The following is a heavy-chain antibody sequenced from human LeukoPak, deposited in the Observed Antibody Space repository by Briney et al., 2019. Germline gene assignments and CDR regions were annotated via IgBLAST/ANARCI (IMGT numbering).Heavy chain of an antibody. CDR1: GYTFTSYD. D-gene: IGHD4-17*01. V-gene: IGHV1-8*01. Sequence: GASVKVSCKPSGYTFTSYDINWVRQATGQGLEWMGWMNPNSGNTGYAQKFQGWVTMTRDTSISTAYMELSRLRSDDTAVYYCARASYGDTFDYWGQGTLVTVSS. CDR2: MNPNSGNT. CDR3: ARASYGDTFDY. J-gene: IGHJ4*02.